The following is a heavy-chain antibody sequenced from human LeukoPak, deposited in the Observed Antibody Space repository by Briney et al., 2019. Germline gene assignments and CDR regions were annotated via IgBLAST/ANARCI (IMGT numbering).Heavy chain of an antibody. CDR2: IYHSGNT. D-gene: IGHD6-13*01. CDR3: ARGDYSSSWYEYNWFDP. J-gene: IGHJ5*02. V-gene: IGHV4-38-2*01. Sequence: SETLSLTCAVSGYSISSGYYWGWIRQPPGKGLEWIGSIYHSGNTYYSPSLKSRVTISVDTSKNQFSLKLNSVTAADTAVYYCARGDYSSSWYEYNWFDPWGQGTLVTVSS. CDR1: GYSISSGYY.